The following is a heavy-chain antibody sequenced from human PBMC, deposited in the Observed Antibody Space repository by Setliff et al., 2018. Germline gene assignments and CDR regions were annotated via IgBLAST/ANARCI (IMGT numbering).Heavy chain of an antibody. CDR2: VSVSGDNT. J-gene: IGHJ3*02. CDR1: GLTFNSYA. Sequence: GGSLRLSCAASGLTFNSYAISWVRQAPGKGLEWVSTVSVSGDNTYYTDSVKGRFTTSRDNSKNTVSLQMSSLRTDDTALYSCAKDRYFDASGNFYVNGAFDIWGQGTVVTVSS. V-gene: IGHV3-23*01. CDR3: AKDRYFDASGNFYVNGAFDI. D-gene: IGHD2-21*02.